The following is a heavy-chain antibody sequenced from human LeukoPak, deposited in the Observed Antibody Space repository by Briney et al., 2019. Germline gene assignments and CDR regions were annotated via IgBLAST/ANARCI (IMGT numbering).Heavy chain of an antibody. V-gene: IGHV3-21*01. CDR1: GFTFSSYS. CDR3: ARGYSSSWHHYYYYMDV. CDR2: ISRSSSYI. D-gene: IGHD6-13*01. Sequence: PGGSLRLSCAASGFTFSSYSTNWVRQAPGKGLEWVSSISRSSSYIYYADSVKGRFTISRDNAKNSLYLQMNSLRAEDTAVYYCARGYSSSWHHYYYYMDVWGKGTTVTVSS. J-gene: IGHJ6*03.